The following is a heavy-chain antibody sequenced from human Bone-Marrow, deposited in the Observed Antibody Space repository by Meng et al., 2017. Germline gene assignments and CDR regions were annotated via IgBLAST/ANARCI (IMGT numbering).Heavy chain of an antibody. CDR3: ARGFTLGYSYVDDAFDI. CDR2: IYTSGST. J-gene: IGHJ3*02. D-gene: IGHD5-18*01. V-gene: IGHV4-61*02. Sequence: SETLSLTCTVSGGSISSGSYYWSWIRQPAGKGLEWIGRIYTSGSTNYNPSLKSRVTISVDTSKNQFSLKLSSVTAADTAVYYCARGFTLGYSYVDDAFDIWGQETMVTVSS. CDR1: GGSISSGSYY.